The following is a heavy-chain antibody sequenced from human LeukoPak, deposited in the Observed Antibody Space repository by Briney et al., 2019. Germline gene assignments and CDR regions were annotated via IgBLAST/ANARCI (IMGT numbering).Heavy chain of an antibody. J-gene: IGHJ6*03. D-gene: IGHD6-6*01. CDR1: GYTFTSYD. CDR2: INPNSGNT. CDR3: ARGRRAARYYYYYMDV. V-gene: IGHV1-8*03. Sequence: ASVLDFCKASGYTFTSYDFNWVRQDTAQGLVWLGWINPNSGNTGYAQKFQGRVTITRNTSISTAYMELSSLRSEDTAVYYCARGRRAARYYYYYMDVWGKGTTVTVSS.